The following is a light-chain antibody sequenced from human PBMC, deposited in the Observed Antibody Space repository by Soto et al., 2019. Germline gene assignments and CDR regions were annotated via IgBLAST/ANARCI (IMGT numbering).Light chain of an antibody. CDR1: SSNIGSNT. CDR2: SNT. J-gene: IGLJ1*01. V-gene: IGLV1-44*01. Sequence: QSVLTQPPSVSETPGQRVTISCSGSSSNIGSNTVNWYRQLPETAPKLLIYSNTQRPSGVPDRFSGSKSGTSASLAIRGLQSEDEGDYYCAVWDGSLHGCVFGTGTKLTVL. CDR3: AVWDGSLHGCV.